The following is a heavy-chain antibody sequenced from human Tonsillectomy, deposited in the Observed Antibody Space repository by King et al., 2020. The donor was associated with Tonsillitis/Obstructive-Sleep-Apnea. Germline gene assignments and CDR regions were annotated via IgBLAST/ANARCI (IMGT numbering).Heavy chain of an antibody. J-gene: IGHJ3*02. Sequence: VQLVESGGGLVKPGGSLRLSCAASGFTFSSYSMNWVRQAPGKGLEWVSSISSSSCYMYYADSVKGRFTISRDNAKNSLYLQMNSLRAEDTAVYYCAGDYVGAFDIWGQGTMVTVSS. V-gene: IGHV3-21*01. CDR3: AGDYVGAFDI. CDR2: ISSSSCYM. CDR1: GFTFSSYS. D-gene: IGHD3-16*01.